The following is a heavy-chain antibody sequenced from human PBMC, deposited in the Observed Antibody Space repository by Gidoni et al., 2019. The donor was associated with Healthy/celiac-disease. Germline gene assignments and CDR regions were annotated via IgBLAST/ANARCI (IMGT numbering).Heavy chain of an antibody. J-gene: IGHJ5*02. CDR2: SNPSGST. CDR1: GGSFSGDY. CDR3: ARGRSTVTTGNWFDP. D-gene: IGHD4-17*01. Sequence: QVQLQQWGAGLLKPSEPLSLTCAVSGGSFSGDYWSWTRQPPGQGLGWIGESNPSGSTNYNPALKSRVTISVDTSKNQFSLKLSSVTAADTAVYYCARGRSTVTTGNWFDPWGQGTLVTVSS. V-gene: IGHV4-34*01.